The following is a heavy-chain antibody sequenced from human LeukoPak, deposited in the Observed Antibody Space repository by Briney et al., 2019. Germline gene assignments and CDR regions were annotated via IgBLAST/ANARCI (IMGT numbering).Heavy chain of an antibody. CDR1: GFTLSTNW. V-gene: IGHV3-7*01. CDR3: VRGHIGDYV. CDR2: INQDGGDK. D-gene: IGHD2-21*01. J-gene: IGHJ6*02. Sequence: GGSLRLSCAASGFTLSTNWMSWVRQAPGKGLEWVANINQDGGDKNYVDFVKGRFTISRDNAKNSLYLQMNSLRVEDTAVYYCVRGHIGDYVWGQGTTVTVSS.